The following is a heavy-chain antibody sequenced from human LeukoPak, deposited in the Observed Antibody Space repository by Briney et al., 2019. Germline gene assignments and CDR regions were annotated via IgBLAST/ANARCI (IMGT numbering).Heavy chain of an antibody. V-gene: IGHV1-69*01. D-gene: IGHD6-13*01. CDR3: ASLVSSAAGAFDI. Sequence: ASVKVSCKASGGTFSSYAISRVRQAPGQGLEWMGGIIPIFGTENYAQKFQGRVTITADESTSTAYMELSSLRSEDTAVYYCASLVSSAAGAFDIWGQGTMVTVSS. J-gene: IGHJ3*02. CDR2: IIPIFGTE. CDR1: GGTFSSYA.